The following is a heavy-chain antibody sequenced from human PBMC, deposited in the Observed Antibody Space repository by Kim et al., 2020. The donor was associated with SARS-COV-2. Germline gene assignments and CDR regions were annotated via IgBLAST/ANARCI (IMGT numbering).Heavy chain of an antibody. V-gene: IGHV2-70*01. CDR1: GFSLSTSGMC. CDR3: ARQSSGFFDY. D-gene: IGHD3-22*01. J-gene: IGHJ4*02. Sequence: SGPTLVNPTQTLTLTCTFSGFSLSTSGMCVSWIRQPPGKALEWLALIDLDDDKYYSTSLKSSLTISKDTSKNQVVLTMTNMDPVDTATYYCARQSSGFFDYWGQGTRVTVSS. CDR2: IDLDDDK.